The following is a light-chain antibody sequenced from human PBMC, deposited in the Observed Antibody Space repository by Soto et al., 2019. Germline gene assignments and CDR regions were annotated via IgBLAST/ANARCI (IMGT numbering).Light chain of an antibody. Sequence: EVVLTQSPGTLSLSPGERATLSCRASQTVSGSYLAWYQQKPGQAPRFLIYGTSSRATGIPDRFSGSGSGTEFALTISRLEPEDVSVYYCQHYSNSAYTFGQGTKLEIK. CDR2: GTS. CDR1: QTVSGSY. J-gene: IGKJ2*01. V-gene: IGKV3-20*01. CDR3: QHYSNSAYT.